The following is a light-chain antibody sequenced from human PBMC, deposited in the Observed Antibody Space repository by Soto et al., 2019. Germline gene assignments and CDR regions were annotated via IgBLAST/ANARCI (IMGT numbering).Light chain of an antibody. J-gene: IGLJ1*01. CDR1: SSDVGGYNY. V-gene: IGLV2-14*03. Sequence: QSALTQPASVSGSPGQSITISCTGTSSDVGGYNYVSWYQQHPGKAPKLLIYDVNNRPSGVSNRFSGSKSGNTASLIISGLQAEDEADYYCSSYTDSRPFVCGTGTKLTVL. CDR2: DVN. CDR3: SSYTDSRPFV.